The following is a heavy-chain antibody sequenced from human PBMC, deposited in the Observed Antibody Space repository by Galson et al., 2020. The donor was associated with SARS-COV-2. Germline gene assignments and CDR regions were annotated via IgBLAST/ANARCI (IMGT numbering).Heavy chain of an antibody. D-gene: IGHD3-16*01. CDR3: VRAGVGGWVDY. J-gene: IGHJ4*02. V-gene: IGHV3-64*02. CDR2: ISSNGDKT. CDR1: GFAFSIYA. Sequence: GGSLRLSCAASGFAFSIYAMHWVRQAPGKGLEYVSAISSNGDKTYYADSVKGRFTISKDNSKNTLYLQMSSLRPEDMAVYYCVRAGVGGWVDYGGQGALVTVSS.